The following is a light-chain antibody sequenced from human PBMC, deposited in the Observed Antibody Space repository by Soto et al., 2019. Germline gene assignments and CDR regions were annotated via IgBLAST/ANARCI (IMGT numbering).Light chain of an antibody. V-gene: IGKV4-1*01. CDR3: QQYYSTPQP. CDR1: QSVLSSSNNKNY. J-gene: IGKJ1*01. CDR2: WAS. Sequence: DIVMTQSPDSLAVSLGERATINCKSSQSVLSSSNNKNYLAWYQQKPGQPPKLLIYWASTRESGVPVRFSGSGSGTNFTLTISSLQAEDVAVYYCQQYYSTPQPFGQGTKVEIK.